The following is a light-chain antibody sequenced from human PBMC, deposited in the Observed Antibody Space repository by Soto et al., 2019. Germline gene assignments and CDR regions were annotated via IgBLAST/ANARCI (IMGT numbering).Light chain of an antibody. Sequence: ESVLTQSPGTLSLSPGEKATLSCRASQSVSSSYLAWYQQKPGQAPRLLIYGASSRATGIPDRFSGSGSGTDFTRTVSRLEHEDFAVYYCQQFGSSSCTFGQGTKVEIK. J-gene: IGKJ1*01. CDR3: QQFGSSSCT. V-gene: IGKV3-20*01. CDR1: QSVSSSY. CDR2: GAS.